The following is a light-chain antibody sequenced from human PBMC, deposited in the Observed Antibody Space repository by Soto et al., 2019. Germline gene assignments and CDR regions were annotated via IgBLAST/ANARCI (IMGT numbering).Light chain of an antibody. V-gene: IGKV1-33*01. Sequence: VQMTQSPSSLSASVGDRITITFHASQDISNYLNWYQQKPGKAPKLLIYDASNFETGVPSRFSGSGSGTEFTFTISSLQPADIATYYCQQYDNLPLTFGGGTKVDIK. J-gene: IGKJ4*01. CDR3: QQYDNLPLT. CDR1: QDISNY. CDR2: DAS.